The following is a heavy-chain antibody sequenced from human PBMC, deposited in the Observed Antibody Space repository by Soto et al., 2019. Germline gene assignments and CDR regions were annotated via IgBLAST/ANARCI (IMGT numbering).Heavy chain of an antibody. V-gene: IGHV4-39*01. CDR1: GGSITSSYYY. J-gene: IGHJ4*02. CDR2: MYYSGSS. D-gene: IGHD2-21*02. CDR3: ATGLNYFDY. Sequence: PSETLSLTXTVSGGSITSSYYYWGWIRQPPGKGLEWIGSMYYSGSSYYSPSLKSRVTIFVDTSKNQFSLELSSVTAADTAVYYCATGLNYFDYWGQGTLVTVSS.